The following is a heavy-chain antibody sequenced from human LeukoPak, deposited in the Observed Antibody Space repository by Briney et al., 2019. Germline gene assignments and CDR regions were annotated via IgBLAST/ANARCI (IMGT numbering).Heavy chain of an antibody. J-gene: IGHJ4*02. CDR3: AREHAGYCSSTSCYKALDY. D-gene: IGHD2-2*02. CDR1: GGTFSSYA. V-gene: IGHV1-69*05. CDR2: IIPIFGTA. Sequence: SVKASCKASGGTFSSYAISWVRQAPGQGLEWMGGIIPIFGTANYAQKFQGRVTITTDESTSTAYMELSSLRSEDTAVYYCAREHAGYCSSTSCYKALDYWGQGTLVTVSS.